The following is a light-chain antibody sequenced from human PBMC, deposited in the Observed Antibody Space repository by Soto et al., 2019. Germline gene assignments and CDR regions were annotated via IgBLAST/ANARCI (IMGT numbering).Light chain of an antibody. V-gene: IGKV3-20*01. Sequence: EIVLTQSPGTLSLSPGEKATLSCRASQSVRTYLAWYQQKPGQAPRLLIYDASARIPGIPDRFSGVGSGTDFTLTISRLDPEDFAVYYCQQYSNSPRTFGQGTKVDI. J-gene: IGKJ1*01. CDR3: QQYSNSPRT. CDR2: DAS. CDR1: QSVRTY.